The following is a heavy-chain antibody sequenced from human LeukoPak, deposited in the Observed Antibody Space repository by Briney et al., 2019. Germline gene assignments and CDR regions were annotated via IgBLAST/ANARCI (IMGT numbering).Heavy chain of an antibody. J-gene: IGHJ6*03. CDR2: INPSGGST. CDR3: ARGCTAMGHYYYYYYMDV. V-gene: IGHV1-46*01. CDR1: GYTFTSYY. Sequence: GASVKVSCKASGYTFTSYYMHWVRQAPGQGLEWMGIINPSGGSTSYAQKFQGRVTMTRDTSTSTVYMELSSLRSEDTAVYYCARGCTAMGHYYYYYYMDVWGKGTTVTVSS. D-gene: IGHD5-18*01.